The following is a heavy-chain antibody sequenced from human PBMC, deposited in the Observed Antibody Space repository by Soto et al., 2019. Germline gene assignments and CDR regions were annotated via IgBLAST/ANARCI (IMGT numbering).Heavy chain of an antibody. Sequence: PGGSLRLSCAASGFTFSSYAMSWVRQAPGKGLEWVSAISGSGGSTYYADSMKGRFTISRDNSKNTLYLQMNSLRAEDTAVYYCAKAQLVAGFYYYGMDVWGQGTTVTVSS. V-gene: IGHV3-23*01. D-gene: IGHD6-19*01. J-gene: IGHJ6*02. CDR1: GFTFSSYA. CDR3: AKAQLVAGFYYYGMDV. CDR2: ISGSGGST.